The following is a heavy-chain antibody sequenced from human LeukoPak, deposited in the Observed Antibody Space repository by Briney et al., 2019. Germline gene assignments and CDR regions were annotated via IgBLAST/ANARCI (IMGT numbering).Heavy chain of an antibody. CDR1: GGSFSPYY. V-gene: IGHV4-34*01. D-gene: IGHD2-21*02. CDR2: INHSGST. Sequence: SETLSLTCAVYGGSFSPYYWSWIRQPPGKGLEWIGEINHSGSTNYNPSLKSRVTISVDASKDQFSLRLSSVTAADTAVYYCARGGFYCGGDCYVDYWGQGTLVTVSS. J-gene: IGHJ4*02. CDR3: ARGGFYCGGDCYVDY.